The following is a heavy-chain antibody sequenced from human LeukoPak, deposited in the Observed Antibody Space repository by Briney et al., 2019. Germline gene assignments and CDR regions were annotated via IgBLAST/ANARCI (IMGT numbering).Heavy chain of an antibody. CDR1: GYTFTTYG. CDR3: ARDAYYDSSGYADAFDI. V-gene: IGHV1-2*02. J-gene: IGHJ3*02. CDR2: INPNSGGT. D-gene: IGHD3-22*01. Sequence: ASVKVSCKASGYTFTTYGINWVRQAPGQGLEWMGWINPNSGGTNYAQKFQGRVTMTRDTSISTAYMELSRLRSDDTAVYYCARDAYYDSSGYADAFDIWGQGTMVTVSS.